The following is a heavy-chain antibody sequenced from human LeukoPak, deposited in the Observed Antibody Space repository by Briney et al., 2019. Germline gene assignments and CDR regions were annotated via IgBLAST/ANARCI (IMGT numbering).Heavy chain of an antibody. V-gene: IGHV4-38-2*02. J-gene: IGHJ6*03. CDR1: GYSISSDYY. CDR3: ARGDEHDYSNYYYYYMDV. D-gene: IGHD4-11*01. CDR2: IYHSGST. Sequence: SETLSLTCTVSGYSISSDYYWSWIRQPPGKGLEWIGYIYHSGSTYYNPSLKSRVTISVDRSKNQFSLRLSSVTAADTAVYYCARGDEHDYSNYYYYYMDVWGKGTTVTVSS.